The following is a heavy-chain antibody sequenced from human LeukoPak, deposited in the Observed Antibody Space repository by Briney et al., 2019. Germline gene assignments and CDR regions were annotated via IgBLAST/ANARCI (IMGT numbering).Heavy chain of an antibody. Sequence: AASVTVSCKASGGTFISYAISWVRQAPGQGLEWMGRIIPILGIANYAQKFQGRVTITADKSTSTAYMELSSLRSEDTAVYYCARDTDSSRDAFDIWGQGTMVTVSS. CDR2: IIPILGIA. J-gene: IGHJ3*02. CDR1: GGTFISYA. D-gene: IGHD6-13*01. V-gene: IGHV1-69*04. CDR3: ARDTDSSRDAFDI.